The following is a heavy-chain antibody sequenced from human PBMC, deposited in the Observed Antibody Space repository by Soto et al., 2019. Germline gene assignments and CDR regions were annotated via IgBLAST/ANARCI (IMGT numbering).Heavy chain of an antibody. D-gene: IGHD2-15*01. CDR1: GGTLSSYA. V-gene: IGHV1-69*06. CDR3: ARGVGYSTPLDY. J-gene: IGHJ4*02. CDR2: IIHILGTA. Sequence: GASVKVSCKAAGGTLSSYAISWVRQAPGQGREWMGGIIHILGTANYTQKFQGRVTITADKSTSTAYMELSSRRSENTAVYYCARGVGYSTPLDYWGQGTLVTVTS.